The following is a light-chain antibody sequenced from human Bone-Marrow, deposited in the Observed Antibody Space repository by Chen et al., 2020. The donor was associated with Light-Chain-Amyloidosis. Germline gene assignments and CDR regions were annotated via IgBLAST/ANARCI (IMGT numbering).Light chain of an antibody. J-gene: IGLJ2*01. CDR1: DLPTKY. CDR2: RDT. V-gene: IGLV3-25*03. CDR3: PSADSSGTYEVI. Sequence: SYELTQPPSVSVSPGQTARITCSGDDLPTKYAYWYQQKPGQAPVLVIHRDTERPSGISERFSGSSSGTTATLTISGVQAGDEAVYHCPSADSSGTYEVIFGGGTKLTVL.